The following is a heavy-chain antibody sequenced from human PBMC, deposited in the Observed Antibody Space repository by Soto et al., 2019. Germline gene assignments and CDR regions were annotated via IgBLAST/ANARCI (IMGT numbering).Heavy chain of an antibody. D-gene: IGHD3-10*01. V-gene: IGHV4-31*03. CDR2: IYDSGST. J-gene: IGHJ4*02. Sequence: SETLSLTCTVSGGSTTSGGYYWSWIRQHPGKGLEWLGYIYDSGSTFYNPSLKSRITLSVDTSKNQFSLKLSSVTVADTAVYFCARKQAGYFYGIDYWGQGTLVTV. CDR1: GGSTTSGGYY. CDR3: ARKQAGYFYGIDY.